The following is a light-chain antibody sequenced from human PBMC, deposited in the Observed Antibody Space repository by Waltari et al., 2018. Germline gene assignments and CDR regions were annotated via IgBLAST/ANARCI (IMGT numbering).Light chain of an antibody. CDR2: AAS. J-gene: IGKJ2*01. V-gene: IGKV1-39*01. CDR3: QQSYNNPYT. Sequence: DIQMTQSPSSLSASVGDRVTITCRASQTISTSLNWYQQKPGKAPKLLMFAASTLQSGVPSRFSGSGSGTDFTLTISSLQPEDFATYYCQQSYNNPYTFGQGTKLEIK. CDR1: QTISTS.